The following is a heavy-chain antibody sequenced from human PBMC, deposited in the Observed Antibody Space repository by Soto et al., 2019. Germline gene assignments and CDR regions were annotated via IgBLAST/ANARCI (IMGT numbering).Heavy chain of an antibody. V-gene: IGHV4-59*01. D-gene: IGHD3-22*01. CDR1: GGSISSYY. CDR3: ATYDSSGGFDY. J-gene: IGHJ4*02. Sequence: SETLSLTCTVSGGSISSYYWSWIRQPPGKGLEWIGYIYYSGSTNYNPSLKSRVTISVDTSKNQFSLKLSSVTAADTAVYYCATYDSSGGFDYWGQGTLVTVSS. CDR2: IYYSGST.